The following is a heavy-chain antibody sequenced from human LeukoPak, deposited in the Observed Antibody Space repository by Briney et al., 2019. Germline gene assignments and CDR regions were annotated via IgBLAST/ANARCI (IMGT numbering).Heavy chain of an antibody. CDR3: ARDGLLLPPSYY. CDR1: GFTFSSYS. V-gene: IGHV3-21*01. D-gene: IGHD3-22*01. J-gene: IGHJ4*02. Sequence: PGGSLRLSCAASGFTFSSYSMNWVRQAPGKGLEWVSSISSSSYIYYADSVKGRFTISRDNAKNSLYLQMNSLRAEDTAVYYCARDGLLLPPSYYWGQGTLVTVSS. CDR2: ISSSSYI.